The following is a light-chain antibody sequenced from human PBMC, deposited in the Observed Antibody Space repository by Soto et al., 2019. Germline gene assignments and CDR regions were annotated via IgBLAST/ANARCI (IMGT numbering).Light chain of an antibody. CDR2: AAS. J-gene: IGKJ1*01. CDR3: LQDYNYPRT. Sequence: IQMTQSPSSLSASLLDRVTSTGRSSQSISSYLNWYQQKPGKAPKLLIYAASSLQSGVPSRFSGSGSGTDFTLTISSLQPEDFATYYCLQDYNYPRTFGQGTKVDI. V-gene: IGKV1-6*01. CDR1: QSISSY.